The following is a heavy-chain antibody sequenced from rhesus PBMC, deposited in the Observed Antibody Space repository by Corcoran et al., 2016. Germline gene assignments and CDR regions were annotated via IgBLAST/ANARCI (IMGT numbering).Heavy chain of an antibody. D-gene: IGHD6-25*01. CDR1: GGPVSSNY. CDR2: TSSSSGST. V-gene: IGHV4-173*01. J-gene: IGHJ4*01. CDR3: ARGRQLEFGDY. Sequence: QLQLQESGPGLVKPSETLSRTGAASGGPVSSNYWNWYRQPPGKGLGWIGRTSSSSGSTDYHPSLKSRVTISTDTSKNQFSLKLSSMTAADTAVYYCARGRQLEFGDYWGQGVLVTVSS.